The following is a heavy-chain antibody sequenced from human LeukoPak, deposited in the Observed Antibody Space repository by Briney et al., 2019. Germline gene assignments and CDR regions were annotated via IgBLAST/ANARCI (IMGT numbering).Heavy chain of an antibody. Sequence: ASVKVSCKASGGTFSSYAISWVRQAPGQGLEWMGVIIPIFGTATYAQKFQGRVTITADESTSTAYMELSSLRSEDTAVYYCARGTLGYCSSTSCYIPDDYWGQGTLVTVSS. CDR1: GGTFSSYA. D-gene: IGHD2-2*02. V-gene: IGHV1-69*13. CDR2: IIPIFGTA. J-gene: IGHJ4*02. CDR3: ARGTLGYCSSTSCYIPDDY.